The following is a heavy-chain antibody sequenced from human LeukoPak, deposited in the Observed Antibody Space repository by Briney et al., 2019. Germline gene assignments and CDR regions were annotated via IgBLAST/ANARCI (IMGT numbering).Heavy chain of an antibody. J-gene: IGHJ4*02. CDR1: GYTFTSYG. V-gene: IGHV1-18*01. CDR3: ARAQIYGHFDY. CDR2: ISAYNGNT. Sequence: ASLKVSCKASGYTFTSYGINWVRQAPGQGLEWMGRISAYNGNTNYAQKLQGRVTMTTDTSTSTAYMELRSLRSDDTAVYYCARAQIYGHFDYWGQGTLVTVSS. D-gene: IGHD4-17*01.